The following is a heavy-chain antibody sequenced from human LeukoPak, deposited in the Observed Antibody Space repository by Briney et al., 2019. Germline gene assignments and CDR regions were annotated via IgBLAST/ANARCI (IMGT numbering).Heavy chain of an antibody. V-gene: IGHV3-23*01. CDR3: AKDTYSPTWPQGGGLILDY. J-gene: IGHJ4*02. Sequence: PGGSPRLSCVGSGYIFSTYAMNWVRQAPGKGLEWVSVITGSGESTYYADSVKGRFNIYRDNSKNTLYLQLNSLRAEDTAIYFCAKDTYSPTWPQGGGLILDYWGQGILVTVSS. CDR1: GYIFSTYA. D-gene: IGHD2-21*01. CDR2: ITGSGEST.